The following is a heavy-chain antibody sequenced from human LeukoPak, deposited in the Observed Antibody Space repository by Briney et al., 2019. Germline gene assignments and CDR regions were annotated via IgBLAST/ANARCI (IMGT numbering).Heavy chain of an antibody. CDR1: GYTFSTYG. Sequence: ASVTVSCKTSGYTFSTYGLSWVRQAPGQGLEWMGWISGNSGKTHYAQKFQDRVTLTTDTSSTTAFMELRSLRSDDTAMYYCARNAGSYFEFAPWGQGTLVTVSS. V-gene: IGHV1-18*01. J-gene: IGHJ5*02. CDR3: ARNAGSYFEFAP. D-gene: IGHD1-26*01. CDR2: ISGNSGKT.